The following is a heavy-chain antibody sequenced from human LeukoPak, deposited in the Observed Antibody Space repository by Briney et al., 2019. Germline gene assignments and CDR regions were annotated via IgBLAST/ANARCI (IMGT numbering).Heavy chain of an antibody. J-gene: IGHJ4*02. CDR3: ARVGRITIFGVVRTWFDY. V-gene: IGHV4-59*12. D-gene: IGHD3-3*01. Sequence: SETLSLTCTVSGGSISSYYWSWIRQPPGKGLEWIGYIYYSGSTYYNPSLKSRVTISVDTSKNQFSLKLSSVTAADTAVYYCARVGRITIFGVVRTWFDYWGQGTLVTVSS. CDR1: GGSISSYY. CDR2: IYYSGST.